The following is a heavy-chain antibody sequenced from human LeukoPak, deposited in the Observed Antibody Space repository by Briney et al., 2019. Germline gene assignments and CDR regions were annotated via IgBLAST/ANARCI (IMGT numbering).Heavy chain of an antibody. CDR1: GGSISSYY. CDR3: ARLYGQYDSSGYYSPFDY. J-gene: IGHJ4*02. Sequence: SETLSLTCTVSGGSISSYYWSWSRQPPGKGLEWIGYIYYSGSTNYNPSLKSRVTISVDTSKTQFSLKLSSVTAADPAVYYCARLYGQYDSSGYYSPFDYWGQGTLVTVSS. CDR2: IYYSGST. V-gene: IGHV4-59*08. D-gene: IGHD3-22*01.